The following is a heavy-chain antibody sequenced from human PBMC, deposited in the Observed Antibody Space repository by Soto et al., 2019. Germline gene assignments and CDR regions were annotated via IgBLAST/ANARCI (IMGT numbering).Heavy chain of an antibody. CDR2: IYHSGST. CDR1: GYPISSGYY. CDR3: AKTSSGWYLAY. J-gene: IGHJ4*02. Sequence: PSETLSLTCAVSGYPISSGYYWGWIRQPPGKGLEWIGSIYHSGSTYYNPSLKSRVTISVDTSKNQFSLKLSSVTAADTAVYYCAKTSSGWYLAYWGQGTLVTVSS. V-gene: IGHV4-38-2*01. D-gene: IGHD6-19*01.